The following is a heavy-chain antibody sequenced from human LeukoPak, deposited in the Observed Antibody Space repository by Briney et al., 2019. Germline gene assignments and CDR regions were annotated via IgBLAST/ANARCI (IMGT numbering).Heavy chain of an antibody. CDR2: IYPGDSDT. J-gene: IGHJ4*02. V-gene: IGHV5-51*01. D-gene: IGHD5-24*01. CDR3: ARGMATLDY. Sequence: LEWMGIIYPGDSDTRYSPSFQGQVTISADKSISTAYLQWSSLKASDTAMYYCARGMATLDYWGQGALVTVSS.